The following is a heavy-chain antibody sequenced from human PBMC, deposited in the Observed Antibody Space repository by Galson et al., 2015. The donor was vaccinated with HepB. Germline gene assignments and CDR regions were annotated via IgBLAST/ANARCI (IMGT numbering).Heavy chain of an antibody. CDR2: IDPSDSYT. CDR3: ARPYYYDSSGYSYYFDY. V-gene: IGHV5-10-1*01. J-gene: IGHJ4*02. CDR1: GYSFTSYW. Sequence: QSGAEVTKPGESLRISCKGSGYSFTSYWISWVRQMPGKGLEWMGRIDPSDSYTNYSPSFQGHVTISADKSISTAYLQWSSLKASDTAMYYCARPYYYDSSGYSYYFDYWGQGTLVTVSS. D-gene: IGHD3-22*01.